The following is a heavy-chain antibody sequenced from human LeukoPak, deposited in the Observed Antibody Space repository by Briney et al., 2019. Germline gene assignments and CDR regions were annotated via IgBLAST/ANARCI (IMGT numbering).Heavy chain of an antibody. V-gene: IGHV3-74*01. Sequence: PGGSLRLSCAASGFTFSSYWMHWVRQAPGKGLVWVSRINTDGTSTTYADSVKGRFTISRDNAKDSLYLQMHSLRPEDTAVYYCVRDNPRCCGVVPANIDDFWGQGTLVTVSA. CDR3: VRDNPRCCGVVPANIDDF. D-gene: IGHD2-15*01. J-gene: IGHJ4*02. CDR2: INTDGTST. CDR1: GFTFSSYW.